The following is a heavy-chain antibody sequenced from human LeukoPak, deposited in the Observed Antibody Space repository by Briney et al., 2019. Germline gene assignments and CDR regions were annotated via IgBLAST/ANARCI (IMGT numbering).Heavy chain of an antibody. V-gene: IGHV1-69*01. CDR3: ARGGSYFGEYYYMDV. CDR1: GGTFSSYA. CDR2: IIPIFGTA. D-gene: IGHD1-26*01. Sequence: EASVKVSCKASGGTFSSYAISWVRQAPGQGLEWMGGIIPIFGTANYAQKFQGRVTITADESTSTAYMELSSLRSEDTAVYYCARGGSYFGEYYYMDVWGKGTTVTISS. J-gene: IGHJ6*03.